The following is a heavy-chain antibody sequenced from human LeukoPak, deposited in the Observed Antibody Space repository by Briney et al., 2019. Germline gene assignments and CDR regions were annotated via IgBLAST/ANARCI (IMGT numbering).Heavy chain of an antibody. V-gene: IGHV1-8*01. CDR2: MNANSGDT. Sequence: GASVKVSCKASGYTFINNDINWVRQATGQGLEWMGWMNANSGDTGYAQKFQGRVTMTRDTPTSTVYMELRSLRSDDTAVYYCAKLYSSGWPLKCMDVWGQGTTVTVSS. D-gene: IGHD6-19*01. CDR3: AKLYSSGWPLKCMDV. J-gene: IGHJ6*02. CDR1: GYTFINND.